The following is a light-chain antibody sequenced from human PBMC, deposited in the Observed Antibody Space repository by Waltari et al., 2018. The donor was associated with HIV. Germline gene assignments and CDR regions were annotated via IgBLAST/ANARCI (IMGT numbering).Light chain of an antibody. CDR1: NPNIGAGFD. V-gene: IGLV1-40*01. Sequence: QSALTQPPSVSGAPGQSVTISCSWSNPNIGAGFDVPWYQQVPGTAPRLLIYDNNNRPSGVPCRFSGSKSGTSASLAINGLQSEDEADYYCQSYDSRLSGSVVFGGGTKVTVL. CDR3: QSYDSRLSGSVV. J-gene: IGLJ2*01. CDR2: DNN.